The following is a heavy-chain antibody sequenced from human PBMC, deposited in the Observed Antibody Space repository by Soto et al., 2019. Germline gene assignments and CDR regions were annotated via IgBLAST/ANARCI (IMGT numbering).Heavy chain of an antibody. V-gene: IGHV1-3*01. CDR2: INAGNGNT. J-gene: IGHJ4*02. Sequence: QVQLVQSGAEVKKPGASVKVSCKASGYTFTSYAMHWVRQAPGQRLEWMGWINAGNGNTKYSQKFQGRVTITRDTSASTAYMELSSLRSEDTAVYYCARKGDDYGDYVGYWGQGTLVTVSS. CDR3: ARKGDDYGDYVGY. CDR1: GYTFTSYA. D-gene: IGHD4-17*01.